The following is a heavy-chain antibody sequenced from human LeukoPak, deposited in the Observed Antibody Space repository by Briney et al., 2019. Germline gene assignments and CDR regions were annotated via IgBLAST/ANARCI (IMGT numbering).Heavy chain of an antibody. CDR1: GYTFTGYY. J-gene: IGHJ5*02. Sequence: ASVKVSCKASGYTFTGYYMHWVRQAPGQGLEWMGWINPNSGGTNYAQKFQGRVTMTRDTSIGTAYMELSRLRSDNTAVYYCARPQVRTYYYDSSGYPNWFDPWGQGTLVTVSS. D-gene: IGHD3-22*01. V-gene: IGHV1-2*02. CDR3: ARPQVRTYYYDSSGYPNWFDP. CDR2: INPNSGGT.